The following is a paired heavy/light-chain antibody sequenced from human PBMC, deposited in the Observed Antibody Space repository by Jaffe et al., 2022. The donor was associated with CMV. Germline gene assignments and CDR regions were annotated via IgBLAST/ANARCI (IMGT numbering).Heavy chain of an antibody. V-gene: IGHV1-3*01. D-gene: IGHD6-13*01. CDR1: GYTFTDYA. CDR2: INAGNGDR. Sequence: QVQLVQSGAEVKKPGASVKISCRGSGYTFTDYAIHWVRQAPGQRLEWMGWINAGNGDRRYSQEFQGRVTITSDTSANTAYMDLSSLRSEDTAVYYCARDPVWDTGSWYDYWGQGTLVTVS. J-gene: IGHJ4*02. CDR3: ARDPVWDTGSWYDY.
Light chain of an antibody. CDR2: DVS. V-gene: IGLV2-14*03. J-gene: IGLJ3*02. CDR1: SSDVDDYNY. CDR3: TSFTTTRILV. Sequence: QSALTQPASMSGSPGQSITISCTGASSDVDDYNYVSWYQQHPGKVPKLMIYDVSNRPSGVSNRFSGSKSGNTASLTISGLQAEDEGDYYCTSFTTTRILVFGGGTKLTVL.